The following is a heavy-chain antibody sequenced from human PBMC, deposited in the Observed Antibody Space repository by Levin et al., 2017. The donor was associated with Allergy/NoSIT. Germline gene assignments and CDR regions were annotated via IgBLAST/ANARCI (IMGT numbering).Heavy chain of an antibody. CDR2: INHSGST. CDR1: GGSFSGYY. J-gene: IGHJ5*02. V-gene: IGHV4-34*01. CDR3: ARGRVYDFWSGYYRYNWFDP. D-gene: IGHD3-3*01. Sequence: SETLSLTCAVYGGSFSGYYWSWIRQPPGKGLEWIGEINHSGSTNYNPSLKSRVTISVDTSKNQFSLKLSSVTAADTAVYYCARGRVYDFWSGYYRYNWFDPWGQGTLVTVSS.